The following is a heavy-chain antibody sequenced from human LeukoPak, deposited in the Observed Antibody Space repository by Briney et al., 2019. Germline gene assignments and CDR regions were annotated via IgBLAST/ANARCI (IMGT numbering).Heavy chain of an antibody. CDR2: IYAGDSDT. V-gene: IGHV5-51*01. J-gene: IGHJ4*02. CDR3: ARHVDLYSDFDD. CDR1: GYHLPIYW. D-gene: IGHD4-11*01. Sequence: MTGESLKMPCKGTGYHLPIYWIAWARQMPGKCLDCMGIIYAGDSDTRYSPSFQGQVTISADKSISTAYLQWSSLKASDTAIYYCARHVDLYSDFDDWGQGTLVTVSS.